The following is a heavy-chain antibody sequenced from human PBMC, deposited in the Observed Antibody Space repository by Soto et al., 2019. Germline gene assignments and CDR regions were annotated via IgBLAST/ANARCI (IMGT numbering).Heavy chain of an antibody. V-gene: IGHV1-69*01. D-gene: IGHD3-16*02. CDR1: GGTFSSYA. CDR2: IIHIFGPA. Sequence: QVQLVQSGAEVKKPGSSVKVSCKASGGTFSSYAISWVRQAPGQGLEWMGGIIHIFGPANYVQKFQGRVTIAADDSTSTAYMELSSLRSEDTAVYYCARAVRLDVWGSYHYWGQGTLVTVSS. CDR3: ARAVRLDVWGSYHY. J-gene: IGHJ4*02.